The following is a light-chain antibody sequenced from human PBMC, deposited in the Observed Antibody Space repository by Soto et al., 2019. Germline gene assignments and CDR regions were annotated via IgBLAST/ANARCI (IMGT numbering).Light chain of an antibody. V-gene: IGLV1-40*01. CDR2: GNT. CDR1: SSNIGAGYD. Sequence: QSVLTQPPSVSGAPGQRVTISCTGSSSNIGAGYDVHWYQQLPGTAPNLLIYGNTNRPSGVPDRFSGSKSGTSASLAITGLQAEDEADYYCQSYDSSLSGSVFGGWTKLDRP. CDR3: QSYDSSLSGSV. J-gene: IGLJ2*01.